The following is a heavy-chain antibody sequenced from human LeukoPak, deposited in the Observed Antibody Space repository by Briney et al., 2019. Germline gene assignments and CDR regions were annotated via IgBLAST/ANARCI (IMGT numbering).Heavy chain of an antibody. CDR3: ARDRSPGWFGP. CDR2: ISSSSSYI. V-gene: IGHV3-21*01. Sequence: GGSLRLSCAASGFTFSSYSMNWVRQAPGKGLEWVSSISSSSSYIYYADSVKGRFTISRDNAKNSLYLQMNSLRAEDTAVYYCARDRSPGWFGPWGQGTLVTVSS. CDR1: GFTFSSYS. J-gene: IGHJ5*02.